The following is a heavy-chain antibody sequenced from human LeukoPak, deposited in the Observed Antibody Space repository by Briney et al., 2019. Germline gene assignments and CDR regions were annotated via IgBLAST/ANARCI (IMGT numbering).Heavy chain of an antibody. D-gene: IGHD3-10*01. Sequence: RASETLSLTCTVSGGSISSGDYYWSWIRQPPGKGLEWIWYIYYSGSTYYNPSLKSRVTISVDTSKNQFSLKLSSVTAADTAVYYCGRHGGGDFGEPYYYYGMDVWGQGTTVTVSS. CDR1: GGSISSGDYY. V-gene: IGHV4-30-4*08. CDR3: GRHGGGDFGEPYYYYGMDV. CDR2: IYYSGST. J-gene: IGHJ6*02.